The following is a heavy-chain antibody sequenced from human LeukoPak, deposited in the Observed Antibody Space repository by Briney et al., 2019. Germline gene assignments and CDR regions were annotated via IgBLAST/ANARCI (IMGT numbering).Heavy chain of an antibody. J-gene: IGHJ5*02. CDR3: VRVEYRLPHSYWFDP. D-gene: IGHD1-14*01. CDR1: GFSFSNFD. Sequence: GGSLRLSCAASGFSFSNFDMHWVRQIPGKGLEWVSGVGVAGDTYYSDSVRGRFTISRENAWNSLYLQMNSLRAGDTAVYYCVRVEYRLPHSYWFDPWGQGTLVTVSS. CDR2: VGVAGDT. V-gene: IGHV3-13*04.